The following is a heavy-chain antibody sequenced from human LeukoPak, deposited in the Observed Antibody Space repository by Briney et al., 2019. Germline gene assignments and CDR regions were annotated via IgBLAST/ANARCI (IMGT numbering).Heavy chain of an antibody. CDR1: GGSISSYY. Sequence: SETLSLTCTVSGGSISSYYWNWIRQPPGKGLEWIGYIYYTGSTNYNPPLKSRVTISVDTSKNQFSLKLSSVTAADTAVYYCARGGGYSSSWSYWGQGTLVTVSS. J-gene: IGHJ4*02. CDR3: ARGGGYSSSWSY. D-gene: IGHD6-13*01. V-gene: IGHV4-59*01. CDR2: IYYTGST.